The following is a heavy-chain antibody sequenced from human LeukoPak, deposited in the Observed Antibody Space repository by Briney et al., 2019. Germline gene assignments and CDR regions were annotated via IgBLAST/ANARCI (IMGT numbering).Heavy chain of an antibody. J-gene: IGHJ6*02. CDR2: ISWNSGSI. V-gene: IGHV3-9*01. Sequence: GGSLRLSCAASGFTFYDYAMHWVRQAPGKGLEWVSGISWNSGSIGYADSVKGRFTISRDNAKNSLYLQMNSLRAEDTALYYCAKEMTTVKRASYYYGMDVWGQGTTVTVSS. CDR3: AKEMTTVKRASYYYGMDV. D-gene: IGHD4-17*01. CDR1: GFTFYDYA.